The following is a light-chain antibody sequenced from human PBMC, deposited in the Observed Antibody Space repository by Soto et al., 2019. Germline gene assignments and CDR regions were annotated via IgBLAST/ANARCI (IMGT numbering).Light chain of an antibody. CDR3: QQTYNTPWT. CDR1: QTISNY. J-gene: IGKJ1*01. V-gene: IGKV1-39*01. Sequence: DIPMTQSPSSLSTSVGDRVTISCRASQTISNYLNWYQQKPGKAPKLLIYSTSSLQSGVPSRFSGGGSGTDFTLTINSLQPEDSATYYCQQTYNTPWTFGHGTRVEIK. CDR2: STS.